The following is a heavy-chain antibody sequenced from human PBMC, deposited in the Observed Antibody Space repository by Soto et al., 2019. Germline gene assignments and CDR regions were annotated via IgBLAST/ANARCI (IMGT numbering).Heavy chain of an antibody. Sequence: LSLTCTVSGGSISSSSYYWGWIRQPPGKGLEWIGSIYYSGSTYYNPSLKSRVTISVDTSKNQFSLKLSSVTAADTAVYYCASQENKYQLVWLSGWFDPWGQGTLVTVSS. CDR3: ASQENKYQLVWLSGWFDP. CDR2: IYYSGST. CDR1: GGSISSSSYY. J-gene: IGHJ5*02. V-gene: IGHV4-39*01. D-gene: IGHD2-2*01.